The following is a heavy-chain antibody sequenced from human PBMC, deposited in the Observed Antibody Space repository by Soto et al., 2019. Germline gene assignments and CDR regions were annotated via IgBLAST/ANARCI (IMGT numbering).Heavy chain of an antibody. CDR1: GGSFSGYY. J-gene: IGHJ6*02. D-gene: IGHD2-2*01. V-gene: IGHV4-34*01. CDR3: ARAYCSSTSCYGSIMGLGYYGMDV. CDR2: INHSGST. Sequence: QVQLQQWGAGLLKPSETLSLTCAVYGGSFSGYYWSWIRQPPGKGLEWIGEINHSGSTNYNPSLKSRVTLSVDTSKNQFSLKLSSVTAADTAVYYCARAYCSSTSCYGSIMGLGYYGMDVWGQGTTVTVSS.